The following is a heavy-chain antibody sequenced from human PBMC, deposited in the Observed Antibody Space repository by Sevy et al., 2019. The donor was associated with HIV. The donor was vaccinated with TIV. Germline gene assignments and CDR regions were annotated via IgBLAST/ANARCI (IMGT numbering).Heavy chain of an antibody. J-gene: IGHJ4*02. CDR1: GYTFSNNA. Sequence: ASVKVSCKASGYTFSNNAIHWVRQAPGQRLEWMGWVHAGNGHTKFSEKFQDRVTISRDTSATTVYMDLTSLTSEDTAIYYCAGGKGGIFGGGTGQFDYWGQGTLVTVSS. CDR2: VHAGNGHT. D-gene: IGHD3-3*01. CDR3: AGGKGGIFGGGTGQFDY. V-gene: IGHV1-3*01.